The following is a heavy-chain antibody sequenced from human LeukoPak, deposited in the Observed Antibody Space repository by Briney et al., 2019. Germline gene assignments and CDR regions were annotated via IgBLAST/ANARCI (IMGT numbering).Heavy chain of an antibody. Sequence: GSSVKVSCKASGGTFSSYAISWVRQAPGQGLEWMGGIIPIFGTANYAQKFQGRVTITADESTSTAYMELSSLRSEDTAVYYCARIAGSYYESYYFDYWDQGTLVTVSS. CDR2: IIPIFGTA. V-gene: IGHV1-69*01. CDR1: GGTFSSYA. D-gene: IGHD1-26*01. CDR3: ARIAGSYYESYYFDY. J-gene: IGHJ4*02.